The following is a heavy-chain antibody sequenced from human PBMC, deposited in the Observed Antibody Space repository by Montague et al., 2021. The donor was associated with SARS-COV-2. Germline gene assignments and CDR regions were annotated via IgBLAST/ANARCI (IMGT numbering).Heavy chain of an antibody. D-gene: IGHD1-7*01. CDR2: VHYTGST. J-gene: IGHJ6*02. Sequence: SETLSLTCTVSGVSISSYYWTWIRQPPGKTLEWIGYVHYTGSTNFISSLKSRVTMSLDTSKNQFSLRLSSVTAADTAVYYCAGYDRGENYASPIYAMDVWGQGTTVTVSS. V-gene: IGHV4-59*04. CDR1: GVSISSYY. CDR3: AGYDRGENYASPIYAMDV.